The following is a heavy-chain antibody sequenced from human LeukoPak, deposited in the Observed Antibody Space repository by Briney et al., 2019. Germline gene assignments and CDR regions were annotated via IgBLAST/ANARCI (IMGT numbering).Heavy chain of an antibody. CDR2: INPSGGST. J-gene: IGHJ3*02. D-gene: IGHD3-22*01. Sequence: ASVKVSCKASGYTFTSYYMHRVRQAPGQGLEWMGIINPSGGSTSYAQKFQGRVTMTRDTSTSTVYMELSSLRSEDTAVYYCARVKPNYYDSSAYGTFDIWGQGTMVTVSS. CDR1: GYTFTSYY. CDR3: ARVKPNYYDSSAYGTFDI. V-gene: IGHV1-46*01.